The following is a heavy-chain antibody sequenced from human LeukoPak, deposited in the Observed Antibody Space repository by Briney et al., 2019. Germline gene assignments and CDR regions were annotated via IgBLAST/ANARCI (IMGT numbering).Heavy chain of an antibody. CDR2: IIPIFGTA. D-gene: IGHD5-18*01. CDR3: ARELGYSYGSFDY. Sequence: SVKVSCKASGGTFSSYAISWVRQAPGQGLEWMGGIIPIFGTANYAQKFQGRVTITADKSTSTAYMELSSLRAEDTAVYYCARELGYSYGSFDYWGQGTLVTVSS. V-gene: IGHV1-69*06. J-gene: IGHJ4*02. CDR1: GGTFSSYA.